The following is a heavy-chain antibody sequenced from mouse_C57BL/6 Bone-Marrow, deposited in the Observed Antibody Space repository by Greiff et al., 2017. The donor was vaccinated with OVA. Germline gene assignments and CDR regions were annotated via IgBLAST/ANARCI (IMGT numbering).Heavy chain of an antibody. CDR1: GYAFSSSW. D-gene: IGHD2-13*01. CDR2: IYPGDGDT. J-gene: IGHJ2*01. CDR3: ARHEDGDYASYFDY. V-gene: IGHV1-82*01. Sequence: VQLQESGPELVKPGASVKISCKASGYAFSSSWMNWVKQRPGKGLEWIGRIYPGDGDTKYNGKLTGKATRTADKSSSTAYMQLSSLTSEDSAVYFCARHEDGDYASYFDYWGQGTTLTVSS.